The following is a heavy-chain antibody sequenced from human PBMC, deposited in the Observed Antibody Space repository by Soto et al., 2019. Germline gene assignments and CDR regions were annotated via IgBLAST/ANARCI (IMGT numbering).Heavy chain of an antibody. J-gene: IGHJ4*02. CDR1: GFTFSSYA. CDR2: ISGSGGST. V-gene: IGHV3-23*01. Sequence: PGGSLRLSCAASGFTFSSYAMSWVRQAPGKGLEWVSAISGSGGSTYYADSVKGRFTISRDNSKNTLYLQMNSLRAEDTAVYYCAKDSAAAAGPEDPFDYWGQGTLVTVSS. CDR3: AKDSAAAAGPEDPFDY. D-gene: IGHD6-13*01.